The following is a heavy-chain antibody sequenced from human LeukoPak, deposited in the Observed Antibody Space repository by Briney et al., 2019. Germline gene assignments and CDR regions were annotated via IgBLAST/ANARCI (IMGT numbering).Heavy chain of an antibody. D-gene: IGHD1-14*01. V-gene: IGHV4-61*02. Sequence: MPSETLSLTCSVSGGSLSSGCYYWSWIRQPGGKGLEWIGRIYISGSTNYNPSLKSRVTIAVDTSKTQLSLELSSVTAADTAVYYCASTTRYNSKWDEHYFDYCGRGTLVTVSS. J-gene: IGHJ4*02. CDR1: GGSLSSGCYY. CDR2: IYISGST. CDR3: ASTTRYNSKWDEHYFDY.